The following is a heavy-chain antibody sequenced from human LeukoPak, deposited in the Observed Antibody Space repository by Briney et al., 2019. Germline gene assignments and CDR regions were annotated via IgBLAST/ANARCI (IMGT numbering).Heavy chain of an antibody. CDR1: GFTFSNYG. V-gene: IGHV3-23*01. CDR3: AKAYGGNSVYDAFDI. D-gene: IGHD4-23*01. J-gene: IGHJ3*02. Sequence: PGETLRLSCAASGFTFSNYGMNWVRQAPGKGLEWVSAISGSGSSTYYADSVKGRFTISRDNSKNTPYLQMNSLRAEDTAVYYCAKAYGGNSVYDAFDIWGQGTMVTVSS. CDR2: ISGSGSST.